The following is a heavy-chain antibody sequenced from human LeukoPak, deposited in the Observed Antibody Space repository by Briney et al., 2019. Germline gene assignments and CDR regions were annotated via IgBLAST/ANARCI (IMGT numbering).Heavy chain of an antibody. Sequence: GASVKVSCKASGYTFTSYGMSWVRQAPGQGLEWMGWISAYNGNTNYVQKLQGRVTMTTDTSTSTAYMEPRSLRSDHTAVYYCARGNTYYYDGSGYLLPDYWGQGTLVTVSS. CDR1: GYTFTSYG. J-gene: IGHJ4*02. CDR2: ISAYNGNT. D-gene: IGHD3-22*01. CDR3: ARGNTYYYDGSGYLLPDY. V-gene: IGHV1-18*01.